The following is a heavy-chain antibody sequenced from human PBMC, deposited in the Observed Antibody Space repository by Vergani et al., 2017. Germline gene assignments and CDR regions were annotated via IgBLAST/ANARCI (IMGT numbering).Heavy chain of an antibody. CDR2: INHSGST. Sequence: QVQLQQWGAGLLKPSETLSLTCAVSGGSFSGYYWSWIRQPPGKGLEWIGEINHSGSTNYNPSLKSRVTISVDTSKNKFSLKLSSVTAADTAVYYCARRLRCGGDYTWYFDLWGRGTLVTGSS. J-gene: IGHJ2*01. CDR1: GGSFSGYY. V-gene: IGHV4-34*01. CDR3: ARRLRCGGDYTWYFDL. D-gene: IGHD2-21*02.